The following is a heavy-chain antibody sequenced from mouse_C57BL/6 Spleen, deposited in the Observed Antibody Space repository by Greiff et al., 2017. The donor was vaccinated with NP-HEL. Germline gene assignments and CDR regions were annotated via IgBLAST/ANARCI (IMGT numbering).Heavy chain of an antibody. CDR2: ISYDGSN. Sequence: EVQLVESGPGLVKPSRSLSLTCSVTGYSITSGYYWNWIRQFPGNKLEWMGYISYDGSNNYNPSLKNRISITRDTSKNQFFLKLNSVTTEDTATYYCARDYYDYAYAMDYWGQGTSVTVSS. CDR1: GYSITSGYY. J-gene: IGHJ4*01. D-gene: IGHD2-4*01. CDR3: ARDYYDYAYAMDY. V-gene: IGHV3-6*01.